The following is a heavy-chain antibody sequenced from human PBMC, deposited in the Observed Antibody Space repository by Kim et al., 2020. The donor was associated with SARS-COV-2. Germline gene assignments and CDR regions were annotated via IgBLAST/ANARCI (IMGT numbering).Heavy chain of an antibody. Sequence: SETLSLTCTVSGGSISSSSYYWGWIRQPPGKGLEWIGSIYYSGSTYYNPSLKSRVTISVDTSKNQFSLKLSSVTAADTAVYYCAREQLRGRFDPWGQGTLVTVSS. CDR1: GGSISSSSYY. CDR2: IYYSGST. CDR3: AREQLRGRFDP. J-gene: IGHJ5*02. V-gene: IGHV4-39*02. D-gene: IGHD6-13*01.